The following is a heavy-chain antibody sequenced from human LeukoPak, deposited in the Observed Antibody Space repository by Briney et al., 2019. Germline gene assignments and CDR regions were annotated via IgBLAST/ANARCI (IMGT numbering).Heavy chain of an antibody. CDR1: GYTFTSYD. CDR2: MNPNSGNT. J-gene: IGHJ4*02. CDR3: ARGPYYYDSSGYYYFDY. D-gene: IGHD3-22*01. V-gene: IGHV1-8*01. Sequence: GASVKVSCKASGYTFTSYDINWVRQATGQGLEWMGWMNPNSGNTGYAQKFQGRVTMTRNTSISTAYMELSSLRSEDTTVYYRARGPYYYDSSGYYYFDYWGQGTLVTVSS.